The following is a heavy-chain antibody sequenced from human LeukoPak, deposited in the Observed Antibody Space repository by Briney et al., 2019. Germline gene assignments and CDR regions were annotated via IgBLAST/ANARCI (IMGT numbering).Heavy chain of an antibody. Sequence: GGSLRLSCAASGFTVSSNYMTWVRQAPGKGLEWVSVIYSGGSTYYADSVKGRFTISRDNSKNTLFLQMNSLRAEDTAVYYCARNFALDYWGQGTLVTVSS. V-gene: IGHV3-53*01. CDR1: GFTVSSNY. J-gene: IGHJ4*02. CDR3: ARNFALDY. CDR2: IYSGGST.